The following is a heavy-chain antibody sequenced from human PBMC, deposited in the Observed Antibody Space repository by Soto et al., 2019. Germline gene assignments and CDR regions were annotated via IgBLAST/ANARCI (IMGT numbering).Heavy chain of an antibody. Sequence: QVQLVQSGAEVKKPGSSVKVSCKPSGVTFSTYVITWVRQAPGQGLEWMGCIIPIFGTPNYAQKFQDRVTITADESTSSAYMELSSLRSEDTAVYYCALSSTSDYWGQGTLVTVSS. V-gene: IGHV1-69*01. D-gene: IGHD6-13*01. CDR1: GVTFSTYV. CDR3: ALSSTSDY. J-gene: IGHJ4*02. CDR2: IIPIFGTP.